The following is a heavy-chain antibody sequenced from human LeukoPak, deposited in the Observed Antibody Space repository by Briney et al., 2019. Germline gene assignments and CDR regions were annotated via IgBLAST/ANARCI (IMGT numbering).Heavy chain of an antibody. J-gene: IGHJ3*02. V-gene: IGHV3-23*01. CDR1: GFTFSTYW. Sequence: GGSLRLSCAASGFTFSTYWMSWVRQAPGKGLEWVSAISGSGGSTYYADSVKGRFTISRDNSKNTLYLQMNSLRAEDTAVYYCAKGKWELLGAFDIWGQGTMVTVSS. CDR3: AKGKWELLGAFDI. D-gene: IGHD1-26*01. CDR2: ISGSGGST.